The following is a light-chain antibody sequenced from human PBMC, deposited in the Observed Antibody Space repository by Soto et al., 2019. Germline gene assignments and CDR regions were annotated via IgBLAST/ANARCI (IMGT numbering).Light chain of an antibody. V-gene: IGLV2-14*01. CDR3: SSYTSSSTQV. CDR1: SSDVGGYNY. CDR2: DVG. J-gene: IGLJ1*01. Sequence: QSALTQPASVSGSPGQSITISCTGTSSDVGGYNYVSWYQQHPGKAPKLMIYDVGDRPSGVSTRFSGSKSGNTASLTISGLQAEDEADYYCSSYTSSSTQVFGTGTKLTVL.